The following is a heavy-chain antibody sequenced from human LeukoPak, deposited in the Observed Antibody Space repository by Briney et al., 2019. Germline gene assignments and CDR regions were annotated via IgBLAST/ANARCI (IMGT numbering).Heavy chain of an antibody. CDR2: FDPEDGET. V-gene: IGHV1-24*01. J-gene: IGHJ4*02. CDR1: GYTLTELS. D-gene: IGHD3-9*01. Sequence: ASVKVSCKVSGYTLTELSMHWVRQAPGKGLEWMGGFDPEDGETIYAQKFQGRVTMTEDTSTDTAYMELSSLRSEDTAVYYCATIGYFDWLLPLWGQGTLVTVSS. CDR3: ATIGYFDWLLPL.